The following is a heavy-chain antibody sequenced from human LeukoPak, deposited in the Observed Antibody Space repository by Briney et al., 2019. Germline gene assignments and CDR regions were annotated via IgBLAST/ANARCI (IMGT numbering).Heavy chain of an antibody. CDR1: GGSISSYY. J-gene: IGHJ4*02. Sequence: SETLSLTCTVSGGSISSYYWSWIRQPAGKGLEWIGRIYTSGSTNYNPSLKSRVTMSVDTSKNQFSLKLSSVTAADTAVYYCARAHRSNCSGGSCYSFDYWGQGILVTVSS. D-gene: IGHD2-15*01. CDR2: IYTSGST. CDR3: ARAHRSNCSGGSCYSFDY. V-gene: IGHV4-4*07.